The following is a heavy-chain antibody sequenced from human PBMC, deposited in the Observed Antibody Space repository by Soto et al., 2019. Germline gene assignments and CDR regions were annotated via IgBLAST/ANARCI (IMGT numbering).Heavy chain of an antibody. Sequence: GESLKISCKGSGYSFISYLIGWVRQMPGKGLEWMGIIYPGDSDTRYSPSFQGQVTISADKSISTAYLQWSSLKASDTAMYYCARRRDYYYYGMDVWGQGTTVTVSS. CDR2: IYPGDSDT. J-gene: IGHJ6*02. CDR3: ARRRDYYYYGMDV. CDR1: GYSFISYL. V-gene: IGHV5-51*01.